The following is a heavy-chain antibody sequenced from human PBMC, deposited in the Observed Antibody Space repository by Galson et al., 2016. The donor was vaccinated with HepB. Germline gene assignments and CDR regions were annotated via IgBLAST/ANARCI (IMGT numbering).Heavy chain of an antibody. CDR2: MNPNSGNK. CDR3: ARHDTNWDDDFDI. Sequence: SVKVSCKASGYTFTSYDINWVRQATGQGLEWMGWMNPNSGNKGYAQKFQGRVTMTRNTSISTAYMELSSLRPEDTGVYFCARHDTNWDDDFDIWGQGTMVTVSS. J-gene: IGHJ3*02. V-gene: IGHV1-8*01. CDR1: GYTFTSYD. D-gene: IGHD1-1*01.